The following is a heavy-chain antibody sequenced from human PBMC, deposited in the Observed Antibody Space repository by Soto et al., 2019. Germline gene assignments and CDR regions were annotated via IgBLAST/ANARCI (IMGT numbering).Heavy chain of an antibody. CDR3: ARELEAAEAVYYYGMDV. J-gene: IGHJ6*02. CDR1: GGTFSSYA. D-gene: IGHD6-13*01. V-gene: IGHV1-69*06. Sequence: ASVKVSCKASGGTFSSYAISWVRQAPGQGLEWMGGIIPIFGTANYAQKFQGRVTITADKSTSTAYMELSSLRSEDTAVYYCARELEAAEAVYYYGMDVWGQGTTVTVSS. CDR2: IIPIFGTA.